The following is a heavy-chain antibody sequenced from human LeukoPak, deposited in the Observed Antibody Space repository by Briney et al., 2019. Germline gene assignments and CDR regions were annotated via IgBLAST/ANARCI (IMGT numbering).Heavy chain of an antibody. J-gene: IGHJ4*01. Sequence: SQTFSLTCAISGDRVFSNSASWNWIRQSPSRGLEWLGRTYYRSKWYNDYAVSVKSRITINTDTSKNQFSLQLNSVTREHTAVYYCATAERAISAAGTRGNWGHRNVVTVSS. CDR3: ATAERAISAAGTRGN. CDR2: TYYRSKWYN. V-gene: IGHV6-1*01. D-gene: IGHD6-13*01. CDR1: GDRVFSNSAS.